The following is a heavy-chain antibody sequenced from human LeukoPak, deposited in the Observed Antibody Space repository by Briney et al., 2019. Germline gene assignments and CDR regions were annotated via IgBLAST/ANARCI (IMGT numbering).Heavy chain of an antibody. D-gene: IGHD2-2*01. J-gene: IGHJ3*02. CDR2: INPNSGGT. CDR3: VTHVRYCSSTSCYSHWNAFDI. CDR1: GYTFTGYY. Sequence: GASVKVSCKASGYTFTGYYMHWVRQAPGQGLEWMGWINPNSGGTNYAQKFQGRVTMTRDTSISTAYMELSRLRSDDTAVYYCVTHVRYCSSTSCYSHWNAFDIWGQGTMVTVSS. V-gene: IGHV1-2*02.